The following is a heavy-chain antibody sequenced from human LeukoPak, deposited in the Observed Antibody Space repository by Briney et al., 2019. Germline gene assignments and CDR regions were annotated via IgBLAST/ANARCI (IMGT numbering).Heavy chain of an antibody. D-gene: IGHD3-16*02. J-gene: IGHJ4*02. CDR1: GFTFSNAW. CDR3: TRGGGFVWGSYRPIDY. CDR2: IKSKTDGGTT. Sequence: PGGSLRLSCAASGFTFSNAWMSWVRQAPGKGLEWVGRIKSKTDGGTTDYAAPVKGRFTISRDDSETVAYLQMNTLKIEDAAVYYCTRGGGFVWGSYRPIDYWGQGTLVTVSS. V-gene: IGHV3-15*01.